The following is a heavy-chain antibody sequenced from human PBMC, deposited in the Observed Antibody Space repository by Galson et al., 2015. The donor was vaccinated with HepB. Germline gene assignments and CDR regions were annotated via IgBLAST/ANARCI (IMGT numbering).Heavy chain of an antibody. V-gene: IGHV3-30-3*01. D-gene: IGHD2-21*02. CDR2: ISYDGSNK. J-gene: IGHJ4*02. Sequence: SLRLSCAASGFTFSSYAMHWVRQAPGKGLEWVAVISYDGSNKYYADSVKGRFTISRDNSKNTLYLQMNSLRAEDTAVYYCARERYCGGDCYDNHNFDYWGQGTLVTVSS. CDR3: ARERYCGGDCYDNHNFDY. CDR1: GFTFSSYA.